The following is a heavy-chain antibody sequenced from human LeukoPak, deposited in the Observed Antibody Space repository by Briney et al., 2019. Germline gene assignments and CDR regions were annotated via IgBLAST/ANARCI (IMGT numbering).Heavy chain of an antibody. CDR1: GESLSGYN. CDR2: ISHSGTT. CDR3: VRYGDH. V-gene: IGHV4-34*01. Sequence: SETLSLTCAVYGESLSGYNWNWIRQPPAKGLEWIAEISHSGTTHYNPSLKSRVTISVDTSKNQFSLKLTSVTAADTAVYYCVRYGDHWGQGTLVTVSS. J-gene: IGHJ5*02. D-gene: IGHD5-18*01.